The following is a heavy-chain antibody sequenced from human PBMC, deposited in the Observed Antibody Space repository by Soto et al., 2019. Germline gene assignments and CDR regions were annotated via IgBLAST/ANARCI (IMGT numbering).Heavy chain of an antibody. V-gene: IGHV3-11*05. CDR2: ISSSSSYT. Sequence: QVQLVESGGGLVKPGGSLRLSCAASGFTFSDYYMSWIRQAPGKGLEWVSYISSSSSYTNYADSVKGRFTISRDNAKNSLYLQMNSLRAEDTAVYYCAREGSGSGTLDWYVDLWGRGTLVTVSS. J-gene: IGHJ2*01. D-gene: IGHD3-10*01. CDR1: GFTFSDYY. CDR3: AREGSGSGTLDWYVDL.